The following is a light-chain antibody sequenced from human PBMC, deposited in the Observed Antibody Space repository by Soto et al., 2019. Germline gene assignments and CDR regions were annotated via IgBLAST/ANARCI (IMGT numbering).Light chain of an antibody. CDR2: DVS. J-gene: IGLJ1*01. CDR3: CSYAGSPRYV. V-gene: IGLV2-11*01. Sequence: QSVLTQPRSVSGSPGQSVTISCTGTSSDVGGYNYVSWYQQHPGKAPKVMIYDVSERPSGVPDCFSGSKSGNTASLTISGLQAEDEADYYCCSYAGSPRYVLGAGTKLTVL. CDR1: SSDVGGYNY.